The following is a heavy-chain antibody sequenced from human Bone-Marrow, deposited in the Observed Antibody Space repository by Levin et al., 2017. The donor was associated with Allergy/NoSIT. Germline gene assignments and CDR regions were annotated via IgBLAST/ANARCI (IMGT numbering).Heavy chain of an antibody. Sequence: SQTLSLTCNVSGVSIRGYWWSWLRQSPQRGLEWIGYMYYTESANYNPSFTSRVTMSIDTSKNQFSLKLSSVTAADTAVYYCARGGTRYINRGGTTHYSFNGMDVWGQGTKVTVSS. J-gene: IGHJ6*02. CDR1: GVSIRGYW. V-gene: IGHV4-59*01. CDR2: MYYTESA. D-gene: IGHD3/OR15-3a*01. CDR3: ARGGTRYINRGGTTHYSFNGMDV.